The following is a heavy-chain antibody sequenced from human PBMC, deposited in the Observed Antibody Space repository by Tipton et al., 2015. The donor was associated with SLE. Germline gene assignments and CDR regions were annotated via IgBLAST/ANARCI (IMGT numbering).Heavy chain of an antibody. D-gene: IGHD1-26*01. CDR1: GFTFSSYA. CDR2: ISYDGSNK. V-gene: IGHV3-30*04. Sequence: RSLRLSCAASGFTFSSYAMHWVRQAPGKGLEWVAVISYDGSNKYYADSVKGRFTISRDNSKNTLYLQMNSLGAEDTAVYYCAKDPYTGSYESFDIWGQGTMVTVSS. J-gene: IGHJ3*02. CDR3: AKDPYTGSYESFDI.